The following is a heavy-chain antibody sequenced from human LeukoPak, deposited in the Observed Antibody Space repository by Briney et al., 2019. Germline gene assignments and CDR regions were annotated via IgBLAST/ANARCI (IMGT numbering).Heavy chain of an antibody. V-gene: IGHV4-30-2*01. CDR3: ARGDYYYDSSGYYSNDAFDI. J-gene: IGHJ3*02. D-gene: IGHD3-22*01. CDR1: GGSISSGGYS. Sequence: SQTLSLTCAASGGSISSGGYSWSWIRQPPGKGLEWIGYIYHSGSTYYNPSLKSRVTISVDRSKNQFSLKLSSVTAADTAVYYCARGDYYYDSSGYYSNDAFDIWGQGTMVTVSS. CDR2: IYHSGST.